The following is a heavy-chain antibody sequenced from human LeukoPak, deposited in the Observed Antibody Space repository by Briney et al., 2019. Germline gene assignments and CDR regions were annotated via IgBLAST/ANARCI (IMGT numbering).Heavy chain of an antibody. Sequence: SVKVSCKASGGTFSSYAISWVRQAPGQGLEWVGGIIPIFGTANYAQKFQGRVTITADESTSTAYMELSSLRSEDTAVYYCARDLGRARGPPNFDYWGQGTLVTVSS. V-gene: IGHV1-69*13. CDR2: IIPIFGTA. CDR3: ARDLGRARGPPNFDY. J-gene: IGHJ4*02. D-gene: IGHD3-10*01. CDR1: GGTFSSYA.